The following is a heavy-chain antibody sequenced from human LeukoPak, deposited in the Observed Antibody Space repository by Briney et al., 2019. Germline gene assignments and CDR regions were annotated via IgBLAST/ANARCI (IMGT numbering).Heavy chain of an antibody. CDR1: GFTFSSYA. Sequence: GGSLTLSCSASGFTFSSYAMSWVRQAPGKGREWVSALSGSGGSTYYPASVTGRSTISKANSKNTLYLQMNSLGADDTAVYYCAKDQDFGWLLGYFDYWGQGTLVTVSS. CDR2: LSGSGGST. D-gene: IGHD3-9*01. J-gene: IGHJ4*02. V-gene: IGHV3-23*01. CDR3: AKDQDFGWLLGYFDY.